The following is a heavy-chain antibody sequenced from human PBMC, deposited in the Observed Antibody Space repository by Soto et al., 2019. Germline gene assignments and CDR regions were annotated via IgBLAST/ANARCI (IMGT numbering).Heavy chain of an antibody. Sequence: EVQLVESGGGLVQPGGSLRLSCAASGFTFSSYEMNWVRQAPGKGLEWVSYISSSGSTIYYADSVKGRFTISRDNAKISLYLQMNSLRAEDTAVYYCARDAARSWELRRAFDIWGQGTMVTVSS. CDR1: GFTFSSYE. J-gene: IGHJ3*02. CDR3: ARDAARSWELRRAFDI. CDR2: ISSSGSTI. D-gene: IGHD1-26*01. V-gene: IGHV3-48*03.